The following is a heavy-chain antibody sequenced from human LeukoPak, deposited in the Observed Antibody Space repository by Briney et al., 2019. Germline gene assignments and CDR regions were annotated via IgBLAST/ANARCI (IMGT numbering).Heavy chain of an antibody. V-gene: IGHV1-69*13. Sequence: SVEVSCKASGGTFSSYAISWVRQAPGQGLEWMGGIIPIFGTANYAQKFQGRVTITADESTSTAYMELSSLRSEDTAVYYCARVVVGGSSGYYPYYFDYWGQGTLVTVSS. J-gene: IGHJ4*02. CDR1: GGTFSSYA. CDR2: IIPIFGTA. D-gene: IGHD3-22*01. CDR3: ARVVVGGSSGYYPYYFDY.